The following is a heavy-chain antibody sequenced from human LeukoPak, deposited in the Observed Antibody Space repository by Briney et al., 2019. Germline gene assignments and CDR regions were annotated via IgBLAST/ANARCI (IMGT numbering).Heavy chain of an antibody. CDR2: IYTSGST. J-gene: IGHJ4*02. Sequence: PSHTLSLTCTFSDGSISSKSYYSSGIRQPAGKGLEWIGRIYTSGSTDYNPSLNSRVTISRDTSKNEFSLILSSLTAADTAVYYCARDSPPAYCSSGSCYFDSWGQGTLVTVSS. D-gene: IGHD2-15*01. CDR3: ARDSPPAYCSSGSCYFDS. V-gene: IGHV4-61*02. CDR1: DGSISSKSYY.